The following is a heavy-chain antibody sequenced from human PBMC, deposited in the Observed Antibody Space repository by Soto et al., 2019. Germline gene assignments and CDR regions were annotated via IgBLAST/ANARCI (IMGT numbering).Heavy chain of an antibody. J-gene: IGHJ5*02. D-gene: IGHD2-2*01. Sequence: QVLLVQSGAEVKRPGASVRVSCKASRYTFTSYDIFWVRQSPGQGLEWMGWIKTDSGDTHYAQKFQGRVTMTRDTSISTAYMELNNLVSDDTAVYYCARSSSTYLNEVIYDPWGQGTLVTVSS. V-gene: IGHV1-2*02. CDR1: RYTFTSYD. CDR2: IKTDSGDT. CDR3: ARSSSTYLNEVIYDP.